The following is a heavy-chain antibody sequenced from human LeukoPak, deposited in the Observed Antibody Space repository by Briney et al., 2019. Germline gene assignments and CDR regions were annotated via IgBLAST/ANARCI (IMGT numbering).Heavy chain of an antibody. D-gene: IGHD2-2*01. CDR3: ARTYCSSTSCLPLQVDY. V-gene: IGHV1-18*01. Sequence: ASVKVSCKASGYTFTSYGISWVRQAPGQGLEWMGWISAYNGNTNYAQKLQGRVTMTTDTSTSTAYMELRSLRSDDTAVYYCARTYCSSTSCLPLQVDYWGQGTLVTVSS. J-gene: IGHJ4*02. CDR2: ISAYNGNT. CDR1: GYTFTSYG.